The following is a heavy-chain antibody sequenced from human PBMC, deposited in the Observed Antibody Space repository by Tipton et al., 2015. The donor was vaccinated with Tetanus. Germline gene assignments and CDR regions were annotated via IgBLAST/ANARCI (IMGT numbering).Heavy chain of an antibody. CDR3: ARDFFELRSPFFGMDV. CDR1: GFPLSNYG. V-gene: IGHV3-33*01. J-gene: IGHJ6*02. D-gene: IGHD1-7*01. Sequence: QLVQSGGGVIQPGRSLTLSCAASGFPLSNYGTHWVRQAPGKGLEWVAVLWYDGVNQFYADSVKGRFTISRDNSKNMVFLQMNSLRVEDTATYYCARDFFELRSPFFGMDVWGRGTTVTVSS. CDR2: LWYDGVNQ.